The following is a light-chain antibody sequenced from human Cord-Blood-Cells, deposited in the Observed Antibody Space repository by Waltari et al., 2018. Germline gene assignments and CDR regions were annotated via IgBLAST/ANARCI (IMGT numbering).Light chain of an antibody. Sequence: DIQMTQSPSTLSASVGDRVNITCRASQSISSWLAWYQQKPGKAPKLLIYKASSLESGVPSRFSGSGSGTEFTLTSSSLQPDDFATYYCQQYNSYSETFGQGTKVEIK. CDR3: QQYNSYSET. CDR2: KAS. V-gene: IGKV1-5*03. J-gene: IGKJ1*01. CDR1: QSISSW.